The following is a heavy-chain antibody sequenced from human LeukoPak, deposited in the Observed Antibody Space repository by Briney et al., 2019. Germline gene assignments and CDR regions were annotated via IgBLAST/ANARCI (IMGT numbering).Heavy chain of an antibody. D-gene: IGHD1-26*01. Sequence: LETLSLTCTVSGGSISSYYWSWIRQPPGKGLEWIGYIYYSGSTNYNPSLKSRVTISVDTSKNQFSLKLSSVTAADTAVYYCARGEIEGFDYWGQGTLVTVSS. J-gene: IGHJ4*02. CDR3: ARGEIEGFDY. CDR2: IYYSGST. CDR1: GGSISSYY. V-gene: IGHV4-59*01.